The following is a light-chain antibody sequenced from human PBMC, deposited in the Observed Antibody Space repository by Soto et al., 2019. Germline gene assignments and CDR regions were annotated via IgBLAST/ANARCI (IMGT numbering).Light chain of an antibody. CDR3: QQYGSSLLT. CDR2: GAS. J-gene: IGKJ3*01. Sequence: EIVLTQSPGTLALSPGEIATLSCRASQSVSSSSLTWYQQKPGQAPRLLIYGASSRATGIPDRFSGSGSGTDFTLTISRLEPEDFAVYYCQQYGSSLLTFGPGTRVDIK. V-gene: IGKV3-20*01. CDR1: QSVSSSS.